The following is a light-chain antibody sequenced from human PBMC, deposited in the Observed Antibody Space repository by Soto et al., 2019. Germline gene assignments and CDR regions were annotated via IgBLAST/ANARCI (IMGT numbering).Light chain of an antibody. CDR3: QQYNNWPPYT. J-gene: IGKJ2*01. V-gene: IGKV3-15*01. Sequence: EIVMTQSPAAMSVSPGERATLSCRASQSVSSNLAWYQQKPGQAPRLLIYDASTRATGVPDRFSGSGSGTQFTLTISGPQSEDSAVYYCQQYNNWPPYTFGQGTKVDIK. CDR2: DAS. CDR1: QSVSSN.